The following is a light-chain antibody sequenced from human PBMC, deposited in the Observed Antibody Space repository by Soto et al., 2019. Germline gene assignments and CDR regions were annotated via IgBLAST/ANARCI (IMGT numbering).Light chain of an antibody. V-gene: IGLV7-46*01. J-gene: IGLJ2*01. CDR2: DTT. CDR1: TGAVTIYHY. Sequence: QAVVTQEPSLTVSPGGTVTLTCDSSTGAVTIYHYPYWFQQKPGQAPRTLIYDTTNKHSWTPARFSASLLGGKAALTLSDAQPEDEADYYCLLFYDGVHVFGGGTQLTVL. CDR3: LLFYDGVHV.